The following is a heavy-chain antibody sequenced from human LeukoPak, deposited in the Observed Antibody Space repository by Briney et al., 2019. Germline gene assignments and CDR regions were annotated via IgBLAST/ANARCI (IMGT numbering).Heavy chain of an antibody. CDR1: GGSISSSAYS. CDR3: ARQYGAGYSSTWYFDY. D-gene: IGHD2-2*01. Sequence: PSETLSLTCTVSGGSISSSAYSWGWIRQPPGKGLEWIGNIYHSGNIYYNASLKSRVAISVHTSKNQFSLKLNSVTATDTAVYHCARQYGAGYSSTWYFDYWGQGTLVTVSS. V-gene: IGHV4-39*01. J-gene: IGHJ4*02. CDR2: IYHSGNI.